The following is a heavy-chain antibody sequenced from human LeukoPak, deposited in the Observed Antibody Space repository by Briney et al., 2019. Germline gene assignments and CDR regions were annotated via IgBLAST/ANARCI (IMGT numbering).Heavy chain of an antibody. V-gene: IGHV3-7*03. CDR1: GFTFISYW. Sequence: GGSLRLSCAASGFTFISYWMSWVRQAPGKGLEWVANIKQDGSEKYYVDSVKGRFTISRDNAKNSLYLQMNSLRAEDTAVYYCARDREGYFDYWGQETLVTVSS. CDR2: IKQDGSEK. J-gene: IGHJ4*02. CDR3: ARDREGYFDY. D-gene: IGHD3-10*01.